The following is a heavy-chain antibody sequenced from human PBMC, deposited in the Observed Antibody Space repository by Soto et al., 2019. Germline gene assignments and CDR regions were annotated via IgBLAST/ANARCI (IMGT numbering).Heavy chain of an antibody. CDR3: ARDGMTTVVTDYWYFDL. Sequence: QVQLQESGPGLVQSSQTLSLTCTVSGGSISSGDYYWSWIRQAPGKGLEWIGYIYYSGPTYYNPSLKSRVTISVDTSKNQFSLKLSSVTAADTAVYYCARDGMTTVVTDYWYFDLWGRGTLVTVSS. CDR1: GGSISSGDYY. J-gene: IGHJ2*01. D-gene: IGHD4-17*01. V-gene: IGHV4-30-4*01. CDR2: IYYSGPT.